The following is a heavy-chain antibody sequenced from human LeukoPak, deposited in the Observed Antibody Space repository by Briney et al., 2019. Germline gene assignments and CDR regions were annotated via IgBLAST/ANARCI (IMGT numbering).Heavy chain of an antibody. CDR2: ISDNGDIT. CDR3: ARVKRDCSGGSCYSYDY. V-gene: IGHV3-23*01. Sequence: TGGSLRLSCAASRFTFNTYAVNWVRQAPGKGLEWVSAISDNGDITYSAASVRGRFTISRDNSKNTLYLQMNSLRAEDTAVYYCARVKRDCSGGSCYSYDYWGQGTLVTVSS. CDR1: RFTFNTYA. D-gene: IGHD2-15*01. J-gene: IGHJ4*02.